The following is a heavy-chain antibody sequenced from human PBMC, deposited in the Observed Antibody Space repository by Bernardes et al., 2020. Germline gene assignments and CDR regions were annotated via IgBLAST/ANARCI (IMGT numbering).Heavy chain of an antibody. Sequence: ASVKVSCKASGYTFTSYAMHWVRQAPGQRLEWMGWINAGNDNTKYSQKFQGRVTITRDTSASTAYMELSSLRSEDTAVYYCARGDTTLAYFDYWGQGTLVTVSS. J-gene: IGHJ4*02. CDR2: INAGNDNT. CDR3: ARGDTTLAYFDY. V-gene: IGHV1-3*01. CDR1: GYTFTSYA. D-gene: IGHD5-18*01.